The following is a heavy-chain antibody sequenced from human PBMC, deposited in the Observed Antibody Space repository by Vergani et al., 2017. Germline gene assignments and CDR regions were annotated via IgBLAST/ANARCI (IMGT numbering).Heavy chain of an antibody. J-gene: IGHJ5*01. CDR2: IYHGGMT. Sequence: QVHLQESGPGLVKPSETLSLTCSVSNYSIARDYFWGWIRPSPGKGLEYIASIYHGGMTYYNPSLKSRSTISIDTSENMLSLRLTSVTTADTALYHCARHGGSGNYYQWFDSWGQGTLVIVSS. CDR3: ARHGGSGNYYQWFDS. V-gene: IGHV4-38-2*02. CDR1: NYSIARDYF. D-gene: IGHD2-2*01.